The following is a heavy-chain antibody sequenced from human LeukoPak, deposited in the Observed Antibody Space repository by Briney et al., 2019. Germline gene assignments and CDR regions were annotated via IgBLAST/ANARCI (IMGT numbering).Heavy chain of an antibody. CDR3: ATPYYDSSGYYYGDAFDI. CDR1: GGSISSYY. Sequence: SETLSLTCTVSGGSISSYYWSWIRQPAGKGLEWIGRIYTSGSTNYNPSLKSRVTMSVDTSKNQFSLKLSSVTAADTAVYYCATPYYDSSGYYYGDAFDIWGQGTMVTVSS. V-gene: IGHV4-4*07. J-gene: IGHJ3*02. CDR2: IYTSGST. D-gene: IGHD3-22*01.